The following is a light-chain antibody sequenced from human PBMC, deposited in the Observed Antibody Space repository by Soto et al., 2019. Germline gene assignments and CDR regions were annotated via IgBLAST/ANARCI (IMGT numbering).Light chain of an antibody. J-gene: IGKJ5*01. CDR1: QSVSSN. CDR3: QQYNNWPPEIT. CDR2: GAP. Sequence: EIVMTQSPATLSVSPGERATLSCRASQSVSSNLAWYQQKPGQAPRLLIYGAPTRATGIPARFSGSGSGTEFTLTISSLQSEDFAVYYCQQYNNWPPEITFGQGTRLEIK. V-gene: IGKV3-15*01.